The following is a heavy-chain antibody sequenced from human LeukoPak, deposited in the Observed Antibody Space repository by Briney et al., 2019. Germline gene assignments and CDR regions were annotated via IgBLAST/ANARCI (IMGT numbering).Heavy chain of an antibody. V-gene: IGHV3-7*01. Sequence: ETLSLTCAVYGGSFSGYYWSWIRQAPGKGLEWVANIKQDGSIQYYGDSVKGRFTISRDNAKNSLYLQMNSLRAEDTALYYCATSYDSSGCDWGQGTLVTVSS. D-gene: IGHD3-22*01. CDR2: IKQDGSIQ. CDR1: GGSFSGYY. J-gene: IGHJ4*02. CDR3: ATSYDSSGCD.